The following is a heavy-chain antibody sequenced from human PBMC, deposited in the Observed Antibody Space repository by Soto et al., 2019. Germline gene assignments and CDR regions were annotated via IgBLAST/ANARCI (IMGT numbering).Heavy chain of an antibody. D-gene: IGHD1-26*01. CDR3: ARREIQVPIDY. CDR1: GYSISSSNW. J-gene: IGHJ4*02. V-gene: IGHV4-28*01. CDR2: VYYSGTT. Sequence: QVQLQESGPGLVKPSDTLSLTCAVSGYSISSSNWWGWIRQPPGKGLEWIGYVYYSGTTYYNPSLKRRVTMSVDTSKNQFSLKLTSVTAVDTAVYYCARREIQVPIDYWGQGTLVTVSS.